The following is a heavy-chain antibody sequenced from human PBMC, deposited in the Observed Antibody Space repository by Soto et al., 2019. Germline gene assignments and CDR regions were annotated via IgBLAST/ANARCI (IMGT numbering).Heavy chain of an antibody. CDR3: ARAPYGSGTKPYYFDY. CDR1: GDSISNSNYY. J-gene: IGHJ4*02. D-gene: IGHD3-10*01. CDR2: IYYSGIT. V-gene: IGHV4-39*07. Sequence: SETLSLTCTVSGDSISNSNYYWGWIRQPPGKGLEWIANIYYSGITYCNPSLKSRVTISVDTSKNQFSLILSSVTAADTAVYYCARAPYGSGTKPYYFDYWGQGTLVTVSS.